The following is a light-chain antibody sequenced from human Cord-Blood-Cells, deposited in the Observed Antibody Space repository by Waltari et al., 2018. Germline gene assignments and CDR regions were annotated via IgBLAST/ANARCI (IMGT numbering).Light chain of an antibody. Sequence: DHQMTQYPSSLSASVADRVTITCRASQSISSYLNWYQQKPGKAPKLLIYAASRLPSGVPSRFSGSGSGTDFTLTISSLQPEDFATYYCQQSYSTPFTFGPGTKVDIK. CDR2: AAS. J-gene: IGKJ3*01. CDR3: QQSYSTPFT. CDR1: QSISSY. V-gene: IGKV1-39*01.